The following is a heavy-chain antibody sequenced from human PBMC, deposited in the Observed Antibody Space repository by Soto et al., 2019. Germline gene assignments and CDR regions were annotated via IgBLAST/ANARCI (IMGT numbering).Heavy chain of an antibody. J-gene: IGHJ4*02. V-gene: IGHV4-39*01. Sequence: PSETLSLTCIVSGGSITRRSSYWAWIRQPPGKGLEWVGTFYDGNTYHNPSLRSRITIAVDTSKNQFSLKLNSVAAADTAFYYYATTRGLAVGGSFDYWGQGMLVTVSS. CDR3: ATTRGLAVGGSFDY. D-gene: IGHD3-10*01. CDR2: FYDGNT. CDR1: GGSITRRSSY.